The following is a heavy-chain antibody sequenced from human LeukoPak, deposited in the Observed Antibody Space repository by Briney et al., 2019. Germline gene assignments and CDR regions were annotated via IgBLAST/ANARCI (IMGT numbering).Heavy chain of an antibody. V-gene: IGHV1-46*01. CDR2: INPSGGST. CDR1: GYTFTIYY. D-gene: IGHD3-10*01. CDR3: ARGGGDYYYMDV. J-gene: IGHJ6*03. Sequence: GASVKVSFTASGYTFTIYYMHWVRQAPGQGLEWMGIINPSGGSTSYAQKFQGRVTMTRDMSTSTVYMELSSLRSEDTAVYYCARGGGDYYYMDVWGKGTTVTVSS.